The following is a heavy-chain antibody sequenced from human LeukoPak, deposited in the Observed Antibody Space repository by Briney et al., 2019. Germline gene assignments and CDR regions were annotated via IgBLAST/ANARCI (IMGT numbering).Heavy chain of an antibody. D-gene: IGHD2-8*02. J-gene: IGHJ4*02. CDR1: GFTFRDYY. CDR3: ATYRQVLLPFES. Sequence: GGSLRLSCAASGFTFRDYYMSWIRQTPGKGLGWVSYISNSGSIIHYADSVKGRFTISRDNAKNSLNLQMNSLRADDTAIYYCATYRQVLLPFESWGQGTLVTVSS. V-gene: IGHV3-11*01. CDR2: ISNSGSII.